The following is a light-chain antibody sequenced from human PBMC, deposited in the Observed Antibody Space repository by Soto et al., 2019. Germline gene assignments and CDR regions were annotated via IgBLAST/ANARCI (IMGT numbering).Light chain of an antibody. CDR2: GNS. CDR1: SSNIGAGYD. Sequence: QSVLTQLPSVSGAPGQRVTISCTGSSSNIGAGYDVHWYQQLPGTAPKLLIYGNSNRPSGVPDRFSGSKSVTSASLAITGLQAEDEADYYCQSYDSSLSGFYVFGTGTKVTVL. CDR3: QSYDSSLSGFYV. J-gene: IGLJ1*01. V-gene: IGLV1-40*01.